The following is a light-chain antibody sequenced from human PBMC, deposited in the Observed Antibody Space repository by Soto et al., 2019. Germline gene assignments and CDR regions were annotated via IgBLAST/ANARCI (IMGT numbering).Light chain of an antibody. CDR3: QQSYSTPRT. Sequence: DIQMTQSPSSLSASAGDRVTITCRASQSISSYLNWYQQKPGKAPKLLIYAASSLQSGVPSRFSGSGSVTDFTLTISSLQPEDFATYYCQQSYSTPRTFGQGTKVEIK. CDR1: QSISSY. J-gene: IGKJ1*01. CDR2: AAS. V-gene: IGKV1-39*01.